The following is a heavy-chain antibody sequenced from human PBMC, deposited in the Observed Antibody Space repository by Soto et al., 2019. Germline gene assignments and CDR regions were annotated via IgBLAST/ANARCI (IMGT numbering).Heavy chain of an antibody. Sequence: ASVKVSCKASGGTFSSYTMSWVRQAPGQGLEWMGRINPNSGGTNYAQKLQGWVTMTRDTSISTAYMELSRLRSDDTAVYYCARDYCSGGSCTHFYYYGMDVWGQGTTVTVSS. D-gene: IGHD2-15*01. J-gene: IGHJ6*02. CDR3: ARDYCSGGSCTHFYYYGMDV. CDR1: GGTFSSYT. CDR2: INPNSGGT. V-gene: IGHV1-2*04.